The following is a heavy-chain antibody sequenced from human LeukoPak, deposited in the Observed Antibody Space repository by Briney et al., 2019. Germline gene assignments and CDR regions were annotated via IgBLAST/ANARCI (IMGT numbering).Heavy chain of an antibody. V-gene: IGHV3-30-3*01. CDR2: ISYDGSNK. Sequence: GWSLRLSCAASGFTFSSYAMHWVRQAPGKGLEWVAVISYDGSNKYYADSVKGRFTISRDNSKNIVYLRMNSLRAEDTAVYFCANSRGYGSGNLWGQGTLVTVSS. D-gene: IGHD3-10*01. CDR1: GFTFSSYA. CDR3: ANSRGYGSGNL. J-gene: IGHJ4*02.